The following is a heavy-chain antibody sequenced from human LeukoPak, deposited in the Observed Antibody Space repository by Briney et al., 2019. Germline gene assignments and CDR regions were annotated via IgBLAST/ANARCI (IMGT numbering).Heavy chain of an antibody. Sequence: ASVKVSCKASGYTFTSYYMHWVRQAPGQGLEWMGIINPSGGSTSYAQKFQGRVTMTTDTSTSTAYMELRSLRSDDTAVYYCARDGPFALYYYDSSGHPNFDYWGQGTPVTVSS. D-gene: IGHD3-22*01. J-gene: IGHJ4*02. V-gene: IGHV1-46*01. CDR1: GYTFTSYY. CDR3: ARDGPFALYYYDSSGHPNFDY. CDR2: INPSGGST.